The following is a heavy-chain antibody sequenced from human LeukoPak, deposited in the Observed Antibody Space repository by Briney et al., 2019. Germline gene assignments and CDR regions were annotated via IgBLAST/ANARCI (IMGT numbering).Heavy chain of an antibody. V-gene: IGHV3-21*01. Sequence: GGSLRLSCAASGFTFSSYSINWVRQALGKGLEWVSSISISSSYIYYADSVKGRFTISRDNAKNSLYLQMNSLRAEDTAVYYCARGPQKNGHSSGYPGYFDYWGQGTLVTVSS. CDR1: GFTFSSYS. CDR2: ISISSSYI. CDR3: ARGPQKNGHSSGYPGYFDY. J-gene: IGHJ4*02. D-gene: IGHD3-22*01.